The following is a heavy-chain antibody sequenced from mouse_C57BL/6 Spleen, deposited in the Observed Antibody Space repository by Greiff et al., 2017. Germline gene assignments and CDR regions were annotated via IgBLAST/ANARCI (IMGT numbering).Heavy chain of an antibody. V-gene: IGHV1-80*01. J-gene: IGHJ2*01. CDR1: GYAFSSYW. Sequence: VQLQQSGAELVKPGASVKISCKASGYAFSSYWMNWVKQRPGKGLEWIGQIYPGDGDTNYNGKFKGKATLTADKSSSTAYMQLSSLTSEDSAVYFCARGNYGNYDLGDYWGQGTTRTVSS. D-gene: IGHD2-1*01. CDR2: IYPGDGDT. CDR3: ARGNYGNYDLGDY.